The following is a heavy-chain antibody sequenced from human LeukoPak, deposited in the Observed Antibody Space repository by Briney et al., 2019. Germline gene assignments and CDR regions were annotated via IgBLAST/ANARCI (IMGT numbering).Heavy chain of an antibody. CDR3: ARGIWSRTVSSYYFDY. D-gene: IGHD3-3*01. J-gene: IGHJ4*02. CDR1: GFTFTNYA. Sequence: GASVKVSCKASGFTFTNYAMQCVRQAPGQRLEWMGWINAGNGHTRYSQRFQGRVTITRDTSATTVYMEVTSLRSEDTAVYYCARGIWSRTVSSYYFDYWGQGTLVTVSS. V-gene: IGHV1-3*01. CDR2: INAGNGHT.